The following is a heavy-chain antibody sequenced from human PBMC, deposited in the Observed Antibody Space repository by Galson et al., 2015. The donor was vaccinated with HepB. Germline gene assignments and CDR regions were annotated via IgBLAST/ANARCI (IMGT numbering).Heavy chain of an antibody. V-gene: IGHV7-4-1*02. Sequence: SVKVSCKASGYTFTSYAMNWMRQAPGQGLEWMGWINPNTGNPTYAQGFTGRFVFSLDTSVSTAYLQISSLKAEDSAVYYCARSLYFYDSSGYCHWGQGTLVTVSS. J-gene: IGHJ4*02. CDR3: ARSLYFYDSSGYCH. CDR1: GYTFTSYA. CDR2: INPNTGNP. D-gene: IGHD3-22*01.